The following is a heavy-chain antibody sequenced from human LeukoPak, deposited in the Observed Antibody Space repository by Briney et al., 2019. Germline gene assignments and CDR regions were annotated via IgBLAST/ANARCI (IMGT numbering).Heavy chain of an antibody. CDR1: GFTFSNYW. J-gene: IGHJ4*02. CDR3: ARAPATNEWRCMDY. V-gene: IGHV3-7*01. Sequence: GGSLRLSCAASGFTFSNYWMGWVRQASGKGLEWVANIKQDGSEKRYVDPVKGRFTISRDNAKNSLYLQMNSLRAEDTAVYYCARAPATNEWRCMDYWGQGTLVTVSS. CDR2: IKQDGSEK. D-gene: IGHD2-8*02.